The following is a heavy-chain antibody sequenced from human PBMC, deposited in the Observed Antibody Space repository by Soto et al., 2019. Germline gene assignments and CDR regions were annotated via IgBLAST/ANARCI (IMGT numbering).Heavy chain of an antibody. CDR2: ISRSSTGI. V-gene: IGHV3-48*02. D-gene: IGHD3-10*01. Sequence: EVQLVESGGGLVQPGGSLRLSCAASGFTFSLYSMSWVRQAPGKGLEWVSYISRSSTGIHYADSVKGRVTISRDDATNSMHLQMNSLREGDTAVYYGARAVTWGLDVWGQGTTVSISS. CDR1: GFTFSLYS. CDR3: ARAVTWGLDV. J-gene: IGHJ6*02.